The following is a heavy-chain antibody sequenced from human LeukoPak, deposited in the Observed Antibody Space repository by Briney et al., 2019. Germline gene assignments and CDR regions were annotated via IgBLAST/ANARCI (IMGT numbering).Heavy chain of an antibody. Sequence: SETLSLTCTVPDYSISSGHYWVWIRQSPRKGLEWIGSIYHSGSTFYNPSLKSRVTISVDTSKNQFSLKLSSVTAADTAVYYCARGYDYVWGSYRHDAFDIWGQGTMVTVSS. CDR2: IYHSGST. D-gene: IGHD3-16*02. CDR1: DYSISSGHY. CDR3: ARGYDYVWGSYRHDAFDI. J-gene: IGHJ3*02. V-gene: IGHV4-38-2*02.